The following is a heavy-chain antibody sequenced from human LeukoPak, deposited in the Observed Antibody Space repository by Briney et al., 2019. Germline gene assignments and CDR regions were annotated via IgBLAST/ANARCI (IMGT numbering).Heavy chain of an antibody. J-gene: IGHJ4*02. CDR1: GGSISSYY. D-gene: IGHD5-24*01. CDR2: IYYSGST. V-gene: IGHV4-59*08. CDR3: ARPRTRDGYNWYYFDY. Sequence: PSETLSLTCTVPGGSISSYYWSWIRQPPGKGLEWIGYIYYSGSTNYNPSLKSRVTISVDTSKNQFSLKLSSVTAADTAVYYCARPRTRDGYNWYYFDYWGQGTLVTVSS.